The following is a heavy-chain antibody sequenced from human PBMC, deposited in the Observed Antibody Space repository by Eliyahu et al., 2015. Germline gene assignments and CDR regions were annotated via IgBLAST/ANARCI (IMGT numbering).Heavy chain of an antibody. CDR1: GFTXXSCG. CDR3: AKVDDVFGYGGNELDY. V-gene: IGHV3-30*02. D-gene: IGHD4-23*01. CDR2: IRYDGSNK. Sequence: QVQLVESGGGVVQPGGSLRLSCAASGFTXXSCGMHWVRQAPGKGREWVAFIRYDGSNKYYADSVKGRFTISRDNSKNTLYLQMNSLRAEDTAVYYCAKVDDVFGYGGNELDYWGQGTLVTVSS. J-gene: IGHJ4*02.